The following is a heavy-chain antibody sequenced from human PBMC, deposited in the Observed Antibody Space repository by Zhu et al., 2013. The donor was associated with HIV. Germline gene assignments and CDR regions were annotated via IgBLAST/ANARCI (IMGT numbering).Heavy chain of an antibody. D-gene: IGHD3-22*01. J-gene: IGHJ4*02. CDR1: GGTFSSYA. CDR2: IIPIFGTA. CDR3: AREGSDWHYYDSSAPLGVFDY. V-gene: IGHV1-69*06. Sequence: QVQLVQSGAEVKKPGSSVKVSCKASGGTFSSYAISWVRQAPGQGLEWMGGIIPIFGTANYAQKFQGRVTITADKSTSTAYMELSSLRSEDTAVYYCAREGSDWHYYDSSAPLGVFDYWGQGTLVTVSS.